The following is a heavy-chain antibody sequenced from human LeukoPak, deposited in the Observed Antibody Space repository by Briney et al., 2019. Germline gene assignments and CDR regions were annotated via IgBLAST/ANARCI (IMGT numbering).Heavy chain of an antibody. CDR1: GFTFSSYT. D-gene: IGHD5-18*01. J-gene: IGHJ3*02. CDR3: ARGPHSALDTDDAFDI. V-gene: IGHV3-21*01. Sequence: PGGSLRLSCAASGFTFSSYTMNWVRQAPGKGLEWVSLISSSSSHIHYADSVRGRFTISRDNAKNSLYLQMSSLRADDTAVYYCARGPHSALDTDDAFDIWGQGTMVTVSS. CDR2: ISSSSSHI.